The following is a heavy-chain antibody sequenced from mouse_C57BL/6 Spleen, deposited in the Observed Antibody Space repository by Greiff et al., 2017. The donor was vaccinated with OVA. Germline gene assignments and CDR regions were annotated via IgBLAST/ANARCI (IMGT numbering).Heavy chain of an antibody. D-gene: IGHD1-1*01. J-gene: IGHJ1*03. V-gene: IGHV1-47*01. CDR1: GYPFTTYP. CDR3: ARPYYYGSTWYFDV. CDR2: FHPYNDDT. Sequence: QVQLKQSGAELVKPGASVKMSCKASGYPFTTYPIEWMKQNHGKSLEGIVNFHPYNDDTKYNEKFKGKATLTVEKSSSTVYLELSRLTSDDSAVYYCARPYYYGSTWYFDVWGTGTTVTVSS.